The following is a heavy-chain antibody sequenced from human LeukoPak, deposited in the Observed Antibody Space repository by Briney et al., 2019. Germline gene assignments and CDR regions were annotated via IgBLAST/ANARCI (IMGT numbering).Heavy chain of an antibody. CDR3: ASTGVTGTTSPNAFDI. D-gene: IGHD1-1*01. Sequence: GESLKISCKGSGYSFTSYWISWVRQMPGKGLEWIGRIDPSDSYTNYSPSFQGHVTISADKSISTAYLQWSSLKASDTAMYYCASTGVTGTTSPNAFDIWGQGTMVTVSS. V-gene: IGHV5-10-1*01. CDR2: IDPSDSYT. J-gene: IGHJ3*02. CDR1: GYSFTSYW.